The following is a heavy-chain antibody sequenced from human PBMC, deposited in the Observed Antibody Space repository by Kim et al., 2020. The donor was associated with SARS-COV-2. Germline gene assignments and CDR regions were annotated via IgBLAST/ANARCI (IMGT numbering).Heavy chain of an antibody. V-gene: IGHV3-30*01. CDR3: ARSIAGSYYYGMDV. J-gene: IGHJ6*02. D-gene: IGHD6-6*01. Sequence: ADSVKGRFTISSDNYKNTLYLQMNSLRAEDTAVYYCARSIAGSYYYGMDVWGQGTTVTVSS.